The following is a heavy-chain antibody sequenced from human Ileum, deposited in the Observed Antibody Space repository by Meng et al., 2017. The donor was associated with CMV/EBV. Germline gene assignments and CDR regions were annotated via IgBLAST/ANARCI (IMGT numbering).Heavy chain of an antibody. D-gene: IGHD3-22*01. Sequence: QVQLHQWGAGLFKPSEALSLTCELHGGSFSGYYGSWIRQTPGKQLEWIGEINHSGDPTYDPSLYGRVTISVDTSKKQVSLKLRSVTAADTAVYYCARGLDNYYDLTWGQGILVTVSS. CDR2: INHSGDP. CDR3: ARGLDNYYDLT. V-gene: IGHV4-34*01. CDR1: GGSFSGYY. J-gene: IGHJ5*02.